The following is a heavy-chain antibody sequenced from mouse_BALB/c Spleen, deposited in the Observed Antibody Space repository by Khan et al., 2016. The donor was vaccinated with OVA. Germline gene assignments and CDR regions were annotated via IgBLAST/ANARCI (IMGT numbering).Heavy chain of an antibody. CDR2: ISYSGST. Sequence: VQLKQSGPGLVKPSQSLSLTCTVSGYSITSDYAWNWIRQFPGNKLEWMGYISYSGSTSYNPSLKSRISISRDTSKNQFFLQLNSVTTEDTATYYCGRDWDVGLYWGQGTLVTVSA. J-gene: IGHJ3*01. V-gene: IGHV3-2*02. CDR1: GYSITSDYA. D-gene: IGHD4-1*01. CDR3: GRDWDVGLY.